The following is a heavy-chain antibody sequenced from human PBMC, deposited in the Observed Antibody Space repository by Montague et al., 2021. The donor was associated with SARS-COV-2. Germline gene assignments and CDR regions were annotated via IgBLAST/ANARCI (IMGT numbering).Heavy chain of an antibody. CDR2: MNYSGST. J-gene: IGHJ6*02. CDR3: ARGGGYYNYGLDV. V-gene: IGHV4-59*01. CDR1: GGSISNYN. D-gene: IGHD3-22*01. Sequence: SETLSLTCTVSGGSISNYNWSWIRHRPARGLEGIGYMNYSGSTDYSPSLKSRVTISLDTSKNQFSLKVTFVTAADTAVYYCARGGGYYNYGLDVWGPGTTVTVSS.